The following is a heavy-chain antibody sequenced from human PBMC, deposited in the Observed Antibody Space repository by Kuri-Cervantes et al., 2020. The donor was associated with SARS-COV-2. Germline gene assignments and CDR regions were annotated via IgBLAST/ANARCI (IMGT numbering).Heavy chain of an antibody. D-gene: IGHD2-2*01. J-gene: IGHJ4*02. Sequence: ASVKVSCKASGYTFTSYDINWVRQATGQGLEWMGWMNPNSGNTGYAQKFQGRVTITRNTSISTAYMELSSLRSEDTAVYYCARGDIHLGYCSSTSCAYHFDRWGQGTMVTVSS. CDR1: GYTFTSYD. CDR3: ARGDIHLGYCSSTSCAYHFDR. V-gene: IGHV1-8*03. CDR2: MNPNSGNT.